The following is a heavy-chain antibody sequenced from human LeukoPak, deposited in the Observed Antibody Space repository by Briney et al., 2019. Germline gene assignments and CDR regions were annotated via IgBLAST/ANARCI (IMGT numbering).Heavy chain of an antibody. V-gene: IGHV1-8*03. Sequence: VASVKVSCKASGYTFTSYDINWVRQATGQGLEWMGWMNPNSGNTGYAQKFQGRVTITRNTSISTAYMELSSLRSEDTAVYYCARTRYDFWSGYYTTTEGDAFDIWGQGTMVTVSS. CDR2: MNPNSGNT. D-gene: IGHD3-3*01. CDR1: GYTFTSYD. CDR3: ARTRYDFWSGYYTTTEGDAFDI. J-gene: IGHJ3*02.